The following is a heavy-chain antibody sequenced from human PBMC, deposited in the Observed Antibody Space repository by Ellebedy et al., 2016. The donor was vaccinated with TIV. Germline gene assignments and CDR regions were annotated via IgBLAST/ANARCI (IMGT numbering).Heavy chain of an antibody. J-gene: IGHJ6*02. V-gene: IGHV1-69*13. Sequence: AASVKVSCKASGGTFSSYAISWVRQAPGQGLEWMGGIIPIFGTANYAQKFQGRVTITADESTSTAYMELSSLRSEDTAVYYCATGVGDSSGYPRYYYYGMDVWGQGTTVTVSS. D-gene: IGHD3-22*01. CDR2: IIPIFGTA. CDR3: ATGVGDSSGYPRYYYYGMDV. CDR1: GGTFSSYA.